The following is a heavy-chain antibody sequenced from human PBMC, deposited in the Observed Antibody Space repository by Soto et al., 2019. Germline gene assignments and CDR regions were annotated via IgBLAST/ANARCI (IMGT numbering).Heavy chain of an antibody. CDR1: GFTFSSYS. CDR3: ARFGGGYCSSTSCHRGMDV. CDR2: ISSSSSYI. J-gene: IGHJ6*02. V-gene: IGHV3-21*01. D-gene: IGHD2-2*01. Sequence: EVQLVESGGGLVKPGGSLRLSCAASGFTFSSYSMNWVRQAPGKGLEWVSSISSSSSYIYYADSVKGRFTISRDNAKNSLYLQMNSLRAEDTAVYYCARFGGGYCSSTSCHRGMDVWGQGTTVTVSS.